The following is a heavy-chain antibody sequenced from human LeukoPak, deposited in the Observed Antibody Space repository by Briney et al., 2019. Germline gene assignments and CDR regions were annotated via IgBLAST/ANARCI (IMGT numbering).Heavy chain of an antibody. Sequence: SQTLSLTCTVSGGSISSGSYYWSWIRQPAGKGLEWIGRIYTSGSTNYNPSLKSRVTISVDTSKNQFSLKLSSVTAADTAVYYCACGIAAAYFDYWGQGTLVTVSS. CDR3: ACGIAAAYFDY. D-gene: IGHD6-13*01. CDR1: GGSISSGSYY. V-gene: IGHV4-61*02. J-gene: IGHJ4*02. CDR2: IYTSGST.